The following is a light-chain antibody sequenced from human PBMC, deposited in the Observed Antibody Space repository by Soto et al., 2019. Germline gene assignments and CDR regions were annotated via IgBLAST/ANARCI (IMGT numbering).Light chain of an antibody. Sequence: EILMTQSPATLSVSPGERGTLACRASQSVSGNLAWYQQKPGQAPRLLIYGASTRATGIPARFSGSGSGTEFTLTISSLQSEDFAVDYCQQYDHWPRTFGQGTKLEI. V-gene: IGKV3-15*01. CDR2: GAS. CDR1: QSVSGN. CDR3: QQYDHWPRT. J-gene: IGKJ2*01.